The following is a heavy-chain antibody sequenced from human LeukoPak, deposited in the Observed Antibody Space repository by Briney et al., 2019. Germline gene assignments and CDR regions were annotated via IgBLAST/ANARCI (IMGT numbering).Heavy chain of an antibody. D-gene: IGHD3-22*01. V-gene: IGHV4-34*01. Sequence: PSETLSLTCAAYGGSFSGYYWSWIRQPPGKGLEWIGEINHSGSTNYNPSLKSRVTISVDTSKNQFSLKLSSVTAADTAVYYCARGAGHYYDSSGYYDGTSNWFDPWGQGTLVTVSS. CDR2: INHSGST. CDR3: ARGAGHYYDSSGYYDGTSNWFDP. CDR1: GGSFSGYY. J-gene: IGHJ5*02.